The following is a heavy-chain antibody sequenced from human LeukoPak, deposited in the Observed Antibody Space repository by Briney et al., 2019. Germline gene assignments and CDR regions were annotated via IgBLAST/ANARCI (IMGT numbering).Heavy chain of an antibody. CDR3: ARAGRYYYDSMSAFDI. CDR1: GGSISSGGYY. V-gene: IGHV4-30-4*08. J-gene: IGHJ3*02. D-gene: IGHD3-22*01. Sequence: PSETLSLTCTVSGGSISSGGYYWSWIRQHQGKGLEWIGYIYYSGSTYYNPSLKSRVTISVDTSKNQFSLKLSSVTAADTAVYYCARAGRYYYDSMSAFDIWGQGTMVTVSS. CDR2: IYYSGST.